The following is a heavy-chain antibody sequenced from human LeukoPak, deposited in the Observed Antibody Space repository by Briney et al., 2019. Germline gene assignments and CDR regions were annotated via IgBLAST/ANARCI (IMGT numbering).Heavy chain of an antibody. CDR3: ARAGPVYSYYYSMDV. CDR1: GFTFSSYG. CDR2: IRYDGSNK. J-gene: IGHJ6*03. V-gene: IGHV3-30*02. Sequence: GGSLRLSCAASGFTFSSYGMHWVRQAPGKGLEWVAFIRYDGSNKYYADSVKGRFTISRDNSKNTLYLQMKSLRAEDTAVYYCARAGPVYSYYYSMDVWGKGTTVTISS.